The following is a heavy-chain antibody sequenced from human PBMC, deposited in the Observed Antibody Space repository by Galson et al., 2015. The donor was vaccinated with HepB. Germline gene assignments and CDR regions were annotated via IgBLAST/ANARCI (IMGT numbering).Heavy chain of an antibody. V-gene: IGHV1-3*01. CDR1: GYTFTSYA. CDR2: INAGNGNT. D-gene: IGHD6-13*01. Sequence: VKVSCQASGYTFTSYAMHWVRQAPGQRLEWMGWINAGNGNTKYSQKFQGRVTITRDTSASTAYMELSSLRSEDTAVYYCARATVAAAGRKGFDPWGQGTLVTVSS. J-gene: IGHJ5*02. CDR3: ARATVAAAGRKGFDP.